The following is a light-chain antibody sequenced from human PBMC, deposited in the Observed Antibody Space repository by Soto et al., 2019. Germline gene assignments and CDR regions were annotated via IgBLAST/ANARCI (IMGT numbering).Light chain of an antibody. Sequence: VLTDPASVSGSPGHSITISFTGTSDDVGAYNLVSWYQQHPGQAPKVLIYKVSNRPSGVSNRFSGSKSGNTASLTISGLQAEDEAIYFCSSYTSNSRVFGTGTKVTVX. J-gene: IGLJ1*01. CDR2: KVS. CDR3: SSYTSNSRV. CDR1: SDDVGAYNL. V-gene: IGLV2-14*03.